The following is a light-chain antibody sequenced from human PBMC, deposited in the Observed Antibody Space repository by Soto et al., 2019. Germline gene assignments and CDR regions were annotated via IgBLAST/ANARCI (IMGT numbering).Light chain of an antibody. CDR1: QSISSW. J-gene: IGKJ2*01. CDR2: KAS. V-gene: IGKV1-5*03. CDR3: QQYNIYSPL. Sequence: DIQMTQSPSTLSASVGDRVTITCRASQSISSWLAWYQQKPGKAPKLLIYKASSLESGVPSRFSGSGSGTEFTLTISSLQPDDFATYYCQQYNIYSPLFGQGTKLEIK.